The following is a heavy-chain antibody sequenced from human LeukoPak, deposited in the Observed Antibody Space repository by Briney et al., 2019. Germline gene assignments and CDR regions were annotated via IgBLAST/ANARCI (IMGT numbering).Heavy chain of an antibody. Sequence: QAGGPLRLSCAASGFTLSNFWMHWVRQAPGKGLVWVSRINSDGSSTTYADSVKGRFTISRDNAKNTLYLQMNSLRAGDTAMFYCARAPVQYCGGDCDAFDIWGQGTMVTVSS. CDR1: GFTLSNFW. CDR2: INSDGSST. J-gene: IGHJ3*02. D-gene: IGHD2-21*02. CDR3: ARAPVQYCGGDCDAFDI. V-gene: IGHV3-74*01.